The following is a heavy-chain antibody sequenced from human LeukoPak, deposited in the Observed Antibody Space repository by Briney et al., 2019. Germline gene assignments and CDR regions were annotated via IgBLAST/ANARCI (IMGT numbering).Heavy chain of an antibody. CDR2: IKEDGSTK. CDR1: GFTFSSYW. V-gene: IGHV3-7*01. J-gene: IGHJ2*01. D-gene: IGHD3-16*01. Sequence: SGGSLRLSCAASGFTFSSYWMSWVRQAPGKGLEWVANIKEDGSTKYYVDSVKGRFTISRDNAKNSLYLQMNSLRAEDTAMYYCARDVLTNYDYVWGSFYWYFDLWGRGTLVTVSS. CDR3: ARDVLTNYDYVWGSFYWYFDL.